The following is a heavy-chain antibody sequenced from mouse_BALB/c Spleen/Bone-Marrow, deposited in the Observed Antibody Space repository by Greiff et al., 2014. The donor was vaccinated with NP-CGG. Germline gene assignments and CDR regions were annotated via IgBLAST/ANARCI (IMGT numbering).Heavy chain of an antibody. V-gene: IGHV5-4*02. Sequence: EVQRVESGGGLVKPGGSLKLSCAASGFTFSDYYMYWVRQTPEKRLEWVATISDGGGYTYYPDSVKGRFTISRDIAKNNLYLQMSSLKSEDTAMYYCARDRGVQGYAMDYWGQGTSVTVSS. CDR1: GFTFSDYY. CDR2: ISDGGGYT. D-gene: IGHD2-14*01. J-gene: IGHJ4*01. CDR3: ARDRGVQGYAMDY.